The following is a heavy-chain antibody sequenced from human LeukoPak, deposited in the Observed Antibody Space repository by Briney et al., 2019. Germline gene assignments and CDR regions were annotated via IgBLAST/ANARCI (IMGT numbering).Heavy chain of an antibody. J-gene: IGHJ5*02. V-gene: IGHV3-23*01. D-gene: IGHD1-26*01. CDR2: ISGNGGST. Sequence: GASLRLSCAASGFTFSSYAMSWVRQAPGKGLEWVSAISGNGGSTYYADSVKGRFTISRDNSKNTLYLQMNSLRAEDTAVYYCAKDRRWKLPADWFDPWGQGTLVTVSS. CDR3: AKDRRWKLPADWFDP. CDR1: GFTFSSYA.